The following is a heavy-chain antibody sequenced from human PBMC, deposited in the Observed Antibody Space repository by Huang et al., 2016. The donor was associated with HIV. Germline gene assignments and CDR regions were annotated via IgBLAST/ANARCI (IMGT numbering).Heavy chain of an antibody. Sequence: QVQLVQSVAEVKKSGSSVKVSCKASGGTFSSFGITWVLQAPGQGLEWMGGIIPILGTTNYAQKLQGRVTITADECTSTAHMELRRLRSGDTAVYYCAREFEYTSSDFAFDIWGQGTLVTVSS. CDR3: AREFEYTSSDFAFDI. CDR1: GGTFSSFG. D-gene: IGHD1-26*01. J-gene: IGHJ3*02. V-gene: IGHV1-69*01. CDR2: IIPILGTT.